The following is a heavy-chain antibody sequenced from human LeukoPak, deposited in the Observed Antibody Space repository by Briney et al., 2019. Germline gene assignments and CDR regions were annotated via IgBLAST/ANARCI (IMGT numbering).Heavy chain of an antibody. V-gene: IGHV3-53*01. CDR3: ARTYYYGSVYYFDY. CDR1: GFTFSSNY. D-gene: IGHD3-10*01. CDR2: IYSGGST. J-gene: IGHJ4*02. Sequence: PGGFLRLSCAASGFTFSSNYMSGGRQAPGKGLEGVSVIYSGGSTYYADSVEGRFTISRDNSKNTLYLQMNSLRAEDTAVYYCARTYYYGSVYYFDYWGQGTLVTVSS.